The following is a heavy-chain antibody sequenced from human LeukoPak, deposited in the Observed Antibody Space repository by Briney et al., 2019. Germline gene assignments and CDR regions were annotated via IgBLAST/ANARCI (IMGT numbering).Heavy chain of an antibody. CDR2: IYPADSDI. Sequence: GESLKISCKGSGYSINNYWIGWVRQMPGKGLEWMGIIYPADSDIRYSPSFQGQVTISADKSISTVYLQWSSLKASDTTMYYCARQEYCSGGSCYTWFDPWGQGTLVTVSS. CDR1: GYSINNYW. CDR3: ARQEYCSGGSCYTWFDP. V-gene: IGHV5-51*01. J-gene: IGHJ5*02. D-gene: IGHD2-15*01.